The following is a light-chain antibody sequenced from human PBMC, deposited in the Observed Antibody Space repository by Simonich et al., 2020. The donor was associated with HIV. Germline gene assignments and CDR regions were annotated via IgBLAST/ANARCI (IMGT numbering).Light chain of an antibody. V-gene: IGKV4-1*01. Sequence: DIVMTRSPDSLAVSLGERATINCKSSQSVLYSSNNKNYLAWYQQKPGQPPKLLIYWASTRESGVPDRFSCSGSGTDFTLTISSLQAEDVAVYYCQQYYSTPRTFGQGTKVEIK. CDR3: QQYYSTPRT. J-gene: IGKJ1*01. CDR2: WAS. CDR1: QSVLYSSNNKNY.